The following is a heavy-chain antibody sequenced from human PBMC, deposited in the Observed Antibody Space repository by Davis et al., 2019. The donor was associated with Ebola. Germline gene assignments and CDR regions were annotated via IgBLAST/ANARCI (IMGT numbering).Heavy chain of an antibody. CDR3: ARGIVGATMINY. D-gene: IGHD1-26*01. V-gene: IGHV1-8*01. CDR2: MNTNSGNT. J-gene: IGHJ4*02. Sequence: AASVKVSCKASGYIFTSYDINWVRQATGQGLEWMGWMNTNSGNTGYAQKFQGRVTMTRNTSISTAYMGLSSLRSEDTAVYYCARGIVGATMINYWGQGTLVTVS. CDR1: GYIFTSYD.